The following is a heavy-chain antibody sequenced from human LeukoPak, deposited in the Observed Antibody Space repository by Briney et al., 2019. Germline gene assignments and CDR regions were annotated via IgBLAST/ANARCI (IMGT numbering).Heavy chain of an antibody. CDR3: AKEIRKAAAGTNYFDY. D-gene: IGHD6-13*01. J-gene: IGHJ4*02. CDR2: IIGYVGAT. CDR1: GFTFSSYA. Sequence: VGSLRLSCVLSGFTFSSYAMSWVRQAPGRGLEWVSVIIGYVGATYYADSVQRRFTISRDDSKNTLYLQMNSLRAQDTARYYCAKEIRKAAAGTNYFDYWGQGTLVTVSS. V-gene: IGHV3-23*01.